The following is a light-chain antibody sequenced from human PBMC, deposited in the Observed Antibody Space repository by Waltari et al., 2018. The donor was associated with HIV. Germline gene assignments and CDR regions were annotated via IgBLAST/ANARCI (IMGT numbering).Light chain of an antibody. CDR3: SAYAGSNNLVL. CDR2: DVN. J-gene: IGLJ2*01. Sequence: QSALTPPPSASGSLGQSVTISCTGTSSDVGGFNTVSWYQQYPGEAPKLIIYDVNKRPSGVPDRFSGSKSGNTASLTVSGLQGEDEAQYYCSAYAGSNNLVLFGGGTKLTVL. CDR1: SSDVGGFNT. V-gene: IGLV2-8*01.